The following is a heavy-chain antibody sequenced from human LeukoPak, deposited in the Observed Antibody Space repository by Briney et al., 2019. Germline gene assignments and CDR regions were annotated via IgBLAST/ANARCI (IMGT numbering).Heavy chain of an antibody. CDR1: GYSFTSYW. V-gene: IGHV5-51*01. CDR2: IYPGDSDT. D-gene: IGHD3-9*01. CDR3: ARRYYDILTGPGAFDI. J-gene: IGHJ3*02. Sequence: GESLKISCKGSGYSFTSYWIGWGRQLPGKGVEWMGIIYPGDSDTRYSPSFQGQVTILADKSISTAYLQWSSLKASDTAMYYCARRYYDILTGPGAFDIWGQGTMVTVSS.